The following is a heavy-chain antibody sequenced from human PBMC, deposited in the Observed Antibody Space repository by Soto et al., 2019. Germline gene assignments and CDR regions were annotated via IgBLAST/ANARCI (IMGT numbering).Heavy chain of an antibody. CDR3: ARELYGYSYGQYYFDY. Sequence: ASVKVSCKASGGTFSSYAISWVRQAPGQGLEWMGGIIPIFGTANYAQKFQGRVTITADESTSTAYMELSSLRSEDTAVYYCARELYGYSYGQYYFDYWGQGTLVTVSS. CDR1: GGTFSSYA. CDR2: IIPIFGTA. D-gene: IGHD5-18*01. J-gene: IGHJ4*02. V-gene: IGHV1-69*13.